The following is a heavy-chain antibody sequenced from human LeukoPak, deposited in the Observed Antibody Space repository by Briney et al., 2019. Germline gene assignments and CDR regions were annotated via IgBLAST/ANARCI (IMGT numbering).Heavy chain of an antibody. CDR1: GFKFSDSY. D-gene: IGHD3-22*01. Sequence: GGSLRLSCVASGFKFSDSYMNWIRQAPGKGLEWISYITSGGTTMYYADSVKGRFTVSRDNAKNSLHLQMNSLRAEDTAVFYCVREVYFYDDSAMEGGFDIWGHGTVVTVSS. CDR3: VREVYFYDDSAMEGGFDI. CDR2: ITSGGTTM. J-gene: IGHJ3*02. V-gene: IGHV3-11*04.